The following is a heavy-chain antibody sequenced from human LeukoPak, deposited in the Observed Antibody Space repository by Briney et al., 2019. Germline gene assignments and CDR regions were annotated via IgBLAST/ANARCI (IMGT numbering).Heavy chain of an antibody. D-gene: IGHD3-22*01. J-gene: IGHJ4*02. CDR1: GFTLSSYD. CDR3: AKDSYYYDSSGYFDY. CDR2: ISYDGSNK. Sequence: GGSLRLSCAASGFTLSSYDMHWVRQGPGKGLEWVAVISYDGSNKYYADSVKGRFTISRDNSKNTLYLQMNNLRAEDTAVYYCAKDSYYYDSSGYFDYWGQGTLVTVSS. V-gene: IGHV3-30*18.